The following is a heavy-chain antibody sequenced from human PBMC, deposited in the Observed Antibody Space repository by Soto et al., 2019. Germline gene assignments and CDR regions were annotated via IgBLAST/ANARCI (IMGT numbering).Heavy chain of an antibody. CDR1: GFTFSSFA. J-gene: IGHJ5*02. CDR2: ISGRVGST. V-gene: IGHV3-23*01. D-gene: IGHD3-22*01. CDR3: AKGAHYYDRNWFDP. Sequence: GGSLRLSCEASGFTFSSFAMSWVRQAPGKGLEWVSSISGRVGSTYYTDSVKGRFTISRDNLKNTLYLQMNSLKVEDTATYYCAKGAHYYDRNWFDPWGHGTLVTVSS.